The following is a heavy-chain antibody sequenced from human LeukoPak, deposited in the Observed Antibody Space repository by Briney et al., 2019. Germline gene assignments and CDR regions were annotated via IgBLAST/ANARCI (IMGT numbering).Heavy chain of an antibody. CDR3: ARAGHSSSWYGY. D-gene: IGHD6-13*01. V-gene: IGHV3-48*04. Sequence: GRSLRLSCAASGFTFSSYGMHWVRQAPGKGLEWVSYISSSGSTIYYADSVKGRFTISRDNAKNSLYLQMNSLRAEDTAVYYCARAGHSSSWYGYWGQGTLVTVSS. J-gene: IGHJ4*02. CDR1: GFTFSSYG. CDR2: ISSSGSTI.